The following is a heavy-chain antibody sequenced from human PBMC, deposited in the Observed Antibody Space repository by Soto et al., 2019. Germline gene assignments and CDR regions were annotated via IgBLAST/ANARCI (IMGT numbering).Heavy chain of an antibody. CDR2: IYYSGST. CDR1: GGSISSYY. J-gene: IGHJ6*03. V-gene: IGHV4-59*01. Sequence: ETLALTFTVSGGSISSYYWSWIRQPPGKGLEWIGYIYYSGSTNYNPSLKSRVTISVDTSKNQFSLKLSSVTAADTAVYYCAKGSEEYYMDVWGKGTTVTVSS. CDR3: AKGSEEYYMDV.